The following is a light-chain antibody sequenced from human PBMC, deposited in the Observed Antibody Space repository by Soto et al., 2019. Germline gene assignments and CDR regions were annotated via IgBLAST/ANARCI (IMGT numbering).Light chain of an antibody. CDR3: GAWDDSLRLYV. V-gene: IGLV1-51*01. J-gene: IGLJ1*01. CDR2: DSN. CDR1: SSNIGKYY. Sequence: QSVLTQPSSVSAAPGQTVTISCSGSSSNIGKYYVSWYQQLPGEAPKLLIYDSNKRPSGIPERFSASRSGTSATLGITGLQTGDEADYYCGAWDDSLRLYVFGPGTKLTVL.